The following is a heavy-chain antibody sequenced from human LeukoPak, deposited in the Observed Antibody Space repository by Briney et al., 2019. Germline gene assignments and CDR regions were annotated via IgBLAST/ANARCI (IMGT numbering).Heavy chain of an antibody. CDR2: ISSSSSTI. J-gene: IGHJ4*02. V-gene: IGHV3-48*01. CDR3: AKVFGFLEWLSPIDY. CDR1: GFTFSSYS. Sequence: PGGSLRLSCAASGFTFSSYSMNWVRQAPGKGLEWVSYISSSSSTIYYADSVKGRFTISRDNAKNSLYLQMNSLRAEDTAVYYCAKVFGFLEWLSPIDYWGQGTLVTVSS. D-gene: IGHD3-3*01.